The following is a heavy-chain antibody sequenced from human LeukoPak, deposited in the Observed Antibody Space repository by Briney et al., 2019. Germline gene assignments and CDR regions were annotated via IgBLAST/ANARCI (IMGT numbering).Heavy chain of an antibody. CDR1: GFTLSSYS. CDR2: ISSSSSTI. V-gene: IGHV3-48*01. J-gene: IGHJ4*02. Sequence: GGSLRLSCAASGFTLSSYSMNWVRQAPGKGLEWVSYISSSSSTIYYADSVKGRFTISRDNAKNSLSLQMNSLRAEDTAVYYCARESVLVPAAVGDYWGQGTLVTVSS. CDR3: ARESVLVPAAVGDY. D-gene: IGHD2-2*01.